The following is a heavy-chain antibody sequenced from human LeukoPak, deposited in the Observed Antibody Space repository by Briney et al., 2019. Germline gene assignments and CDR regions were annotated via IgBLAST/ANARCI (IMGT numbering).Heavy chain of an antibody. CDR3: ARHRYGIAAPGAAY. CDR1: GYSISSGYY. Sequence: PSETLSLTCAVSGYSISSGYYWGWIRQPPGKGLEWIGSIYHSGSTYYNPSLKSRVTISVDTSKNQFSLKLSSVTAADTAVYYCARHRYGIAAPGAAYWGQGTLVTVSS. V-gene: IGHV4-38-2*01. CDR2: IYHSGST. J-gene: IGHJ4*02. D-gene: IGHD6-6*01.